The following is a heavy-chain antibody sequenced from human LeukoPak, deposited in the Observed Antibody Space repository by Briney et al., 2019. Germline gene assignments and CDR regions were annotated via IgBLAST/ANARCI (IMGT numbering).Heavy chain of an antibody. Sequence: ASVKVSCKASGYTFTSYYMHWVRQAPGQGLEWMGIINPSGGSTSYAQKFQGRVTMTRDTSTSNVYIEPSSLRAKAAAVYYCERARSAKDYYDSSGYFDYWGQGTLVTVSS. V-gene: IGHV1-46*01. D-gene: IGHD3-22*01. CDR2: INPSGGST. J-gene: IGHJ4*02. CDR1: GYTFTSYY. CDR3: ERARSAKDYYDSSGYFDY.